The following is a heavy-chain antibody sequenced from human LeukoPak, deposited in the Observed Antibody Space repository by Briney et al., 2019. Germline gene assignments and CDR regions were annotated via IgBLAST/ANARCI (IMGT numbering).Heavy chain of an antibody. CDR1: GGSISSYY. CDR3: ARGEVGAQWDAFDI. Sequence: SETLSLTCTVSGGSISSYYWSWIRQPPGKGLEWIGYIYYSGSTNYNPSLKSRVTISVDTSKNQFSLKLSSVTAADTAVYYCARGEVGAQWDAFDIWGQGTMVTVPS. D-gene: IGHD1-26*01. J-gene: IGHJ3*02. CDR2: IYYSGST. V-gene: IGHV4-59*12.